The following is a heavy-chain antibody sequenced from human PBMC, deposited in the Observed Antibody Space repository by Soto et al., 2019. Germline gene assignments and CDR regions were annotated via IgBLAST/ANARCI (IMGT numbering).Heavy chain of an antibody. CDR3: ARDLGGHCGSTTCPYGLDV. J-gene: IGHJ6*02. Sequence: GGSLRLSCAASGFTFSSYEMNWVRQAPGKGLEWVSYISSSGSTIHYAASVKGRFSISSGYAKNSLYLQMNSLRAEDTAVYYCARDLGGHCGSTTCPYGLDVWGQGTTVTFSS. CDR1: GFTFSSYE. CDR2: ISSSGSTI. D-gene: IGHD2-2*01. V-gene: IGHV3-48*03.